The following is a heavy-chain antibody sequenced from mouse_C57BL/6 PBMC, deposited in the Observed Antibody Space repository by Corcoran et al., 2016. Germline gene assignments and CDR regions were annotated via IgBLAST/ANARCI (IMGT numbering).Heavy chain of an antibody. J-gene: IGHJ1*03. CDR3: APIYYGYEDWYFDV. D-gene: IGHD2-2*01. Sequence: EVQLQQSVEELVRPGASVKLSCTASGFYIKNTYMHWVKQRPEQGLEWIGRIDPANGNTKYAPKFQGKATITADTSSNTAYLQLSSLTSEDTAIYYCAPIYYGYEDWYFDVWGTGTTVTVSS. CDR1: GFYIKNTY. V-gene: IGHV14-3*01. CDR2: IDPANGNT.